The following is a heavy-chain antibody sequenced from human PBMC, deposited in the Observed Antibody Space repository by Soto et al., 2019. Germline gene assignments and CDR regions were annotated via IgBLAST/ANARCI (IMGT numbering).Heavy chain of an antibody. J-gene: IGHJ6*03. D-gene: IGHD3-3*01. CDR2: IYYSGST. CDR3: ARHAGSGGFWSGYPRRNYYYYMDV. Sequence: SETLSLTCTVSGGSISSYYWSWIRQPPGKGLEWIGYIYYSGSTNYNPSLKSRVTISVDTSKNQFSLKLSSLTAADTAVYYCARHAGSGGFWSGYPRRNYYYYMDVWGKGTTVTVSS. CDR1: GGSISSYY. V-gene: IGHV4-59*08.